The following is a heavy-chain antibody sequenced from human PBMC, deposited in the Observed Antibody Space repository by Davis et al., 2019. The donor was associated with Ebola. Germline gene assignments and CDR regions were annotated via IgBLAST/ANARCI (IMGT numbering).Heavy chain of an antibody. Sequence: SVKVSCKASGGTFRSYAISWVRQAPGHGLEWMGGIIPMFGPANYAQKFQGRLTITADESTTTAYMELGSLKSEDTAVYYCATQKSGEPIFHFWGQGTLVTVSS. CDR3: ATQKSGEPIFHF. V-gene: IGHV1-69*13. J-gene: IGHJ4*02. CDR1: GGTFRSYA. D-gene: IGHD7-27*01. CDR2: IIPMFGPA.